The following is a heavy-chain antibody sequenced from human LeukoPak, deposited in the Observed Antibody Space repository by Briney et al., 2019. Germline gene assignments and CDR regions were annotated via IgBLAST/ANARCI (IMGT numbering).Heavy chain of an antibody. J-gene: IGHJ4*02. CDR2: INHSGST. V-gene: IGHV4-34*01. CDR1: GGSFSGYY. Sequence: PSETLSLTCAVYGGSFSGYYWSWIRQPPGKGLEWIGEINHSGSTNYNPSLKSRVTISVDTSKNQFSLKLSSVTAADTAVYYCARRRLSSGYYYPVGFDYWGQGTLVTVSS. D-gene: IGHD3-22*01. CDR3: ARRRLSSGYYYPVGFDY.